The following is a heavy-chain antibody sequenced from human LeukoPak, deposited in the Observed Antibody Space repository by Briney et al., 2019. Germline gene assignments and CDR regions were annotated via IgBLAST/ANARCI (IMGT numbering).Heavy chain of an antibody. D-gene: IGHD4-17*01. CDR1: GGSISSYS. CDR2: IYYTGST. CDR3: ARNTVTSWNWFDP. Sequence: PSETLSLTCTVSGGSISSYSWSWIRQPPGKGLEWIGCIYYTGSTNYNPSLKSRVTISVDTSKNQFSLKLSFVTAADTAVYYCARNTVTSWNWFDPWGQGTLVAVSS. V-gene: IGHV4-59*01. J-gene: IGHJ5*02.